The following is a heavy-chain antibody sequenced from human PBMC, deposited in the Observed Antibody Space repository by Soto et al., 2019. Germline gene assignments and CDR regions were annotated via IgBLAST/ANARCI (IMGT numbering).Heavy chain of an antibody. D-gene: IGHD1-1*01. CDR3: ARGSPTTTPFDY. Sequence: QVQLVQSGADLKKPGASVKVSCKASGYTFTDYYMHWVRQAPGQGLEWMGWINPNNGGTSYAQKFEGWVTMTRDTSISTAYMEVRRLTSDDTAAYYCARGSPTTTPFDYWGQGTLVTVSS. V-gene: IGHV1-2*04. CDR2: INPNNGGT. CDR1: GYTFTDYY. J-gene: IGHJ4*02.